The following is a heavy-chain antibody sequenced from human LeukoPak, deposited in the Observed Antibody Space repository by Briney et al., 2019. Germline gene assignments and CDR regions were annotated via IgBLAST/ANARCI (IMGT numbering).Heavy chain of an antibody. CDR2: INHSGST. D-gene: IGHD6-19*01. CDR1: GGSFSGYY. Sequence: SETLSLTCAVYGGSFSGYYWSWIRQPPGKGLEWIGEINHSGSTDYNPSLKSRVTISIDTSKNQFSLKLSSVTAADTAVYYCARVGYVSAWYPFDYWGQGTPVIVSS. J-gene: IGHJ4*02. V-gene: IGHV4-34*01. CDR3: ARVGYVSAWYPFDY.